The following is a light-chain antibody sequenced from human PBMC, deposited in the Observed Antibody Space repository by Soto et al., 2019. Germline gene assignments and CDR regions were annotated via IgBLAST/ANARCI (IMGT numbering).Light chain of an antibody. CDR1: SSNIGAGYD. CDR2: RNS. CDR3: QSYDSSLSGYV. V-gene: IGLV1-40*01. J-gene: IGLJ1*01. Sequence: QSVLTQPPSVSGAPGQRVTISCTGSSSNIGAGYDVHWYQQLPGTAPKLLIYRNSNRPSGVPDRFSGSKSVTSASLAITGLQAEDEADYYCQSYDSSLSGYVFGTGTKRTLL.